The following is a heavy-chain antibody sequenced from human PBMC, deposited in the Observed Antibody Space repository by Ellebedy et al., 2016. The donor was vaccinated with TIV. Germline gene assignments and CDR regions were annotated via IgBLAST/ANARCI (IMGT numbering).Heavy chain of an antibody. CDR2: ISGSGGST. Sequence: GGSLRLSXAASGFTFSSYAMSWVRQAPGKGLEWVSAISGSGGSTYYADSVKGRFTISRDNSKNTLYLQMNSLRAEDTAVYYCAVPVAGTTFDYWGQGTLVTVSS. V-gene: IGHV3-23*01. CDR3: AVPVAGTTFDY. D-gene: IGHD6-19*01. CDR1: GFTFSSYA. J-gene: IGHJ4*02.